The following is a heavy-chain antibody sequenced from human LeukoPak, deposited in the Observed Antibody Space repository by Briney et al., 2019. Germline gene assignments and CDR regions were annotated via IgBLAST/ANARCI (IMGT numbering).Heavy chain of an antibody. CDR3: ARGAGWAFDY. CDR1: GGSFSGYY. V-gene: IGHV4-34*01. J-gene: IGHJ4*02. CDR2: INHSGST. D-gene: IGHD1-1*01. Sequence: SETLSLTCAVYGGSFSGYYWSWIRQPPGKGLEWIGEINHSGSTNYNPSLKGRVTISVDTSKNQFSLKLSSVTAADTAVYYCARGAGWAFDYWGQGTLVTVSS.